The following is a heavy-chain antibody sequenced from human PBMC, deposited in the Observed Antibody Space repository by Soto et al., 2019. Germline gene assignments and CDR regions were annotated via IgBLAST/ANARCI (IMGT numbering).Heavy chain of an antibody. Sequence: ASVKVSCKASGGTFSSYAISWVRQAPGQGLEWMGGIIPIFGTANYAQKFQGRVTITADESTSTAYMELSSLRSEDTAVYYCASKYVLRFRGDYYYYGMDVWGQGTTVTVSS. CDR3: ASKYVLRFRGDYYYYGMDV. J-gene: IGHJ6*02. CDR2: IIPIFGTA. V-gene: IGHV1-69*13. D-gene: IGHD3-3*01. CDR1: GGTFSSYA.